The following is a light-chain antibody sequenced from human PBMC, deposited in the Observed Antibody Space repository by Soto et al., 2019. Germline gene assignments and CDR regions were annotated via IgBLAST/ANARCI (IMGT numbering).Light chain of an antibody. CDR3: QQRVKWPET. CDR2: DTS. V-gene: IGKV3-11*01. CDR1: QSVGRH. J-gene: IGKJ2*01. Sequence: EILLTQAPSTLPLSPGGRGALSCRASQSVGRHLAWYQQKPGQAPRLLIYDTSNRATGIPARFSGSGSETDFTLTISGLEPGDSEVYYCQQRVKWPETFGQGTKVDIK.